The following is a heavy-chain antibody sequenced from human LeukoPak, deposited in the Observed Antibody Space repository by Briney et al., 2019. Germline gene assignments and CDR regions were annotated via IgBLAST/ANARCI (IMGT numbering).Heavy chain of an antibody. CDR2: ISSNGITT. CDR3: VKGEYSSTWLLDY. CDR1: GFTFSSYA. V-gene: IGHV3-64D*06. D-gene: IGHD6-13*01. Sequence: GGSLRLSCSASGFTFSSYAMYWVRQAPGKGLESVSTISSNGITTYYGDSVKGRFTISRDNSKNTLYLQMSRLRPDDTAVYYCVKGEYSSTWLLDYWGQGTLVTVSS. J-gene: IGHJ4*02.